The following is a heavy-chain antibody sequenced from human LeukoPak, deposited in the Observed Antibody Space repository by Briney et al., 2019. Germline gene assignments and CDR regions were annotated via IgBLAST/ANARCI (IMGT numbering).Heavy chain of an antibody. CDR3: ARHPRSSSWYLRTLDP. CDR1: GGSISSSSYY. Sequence: PSETLSLTCTVSGGSISSSSYYWGWIRQPPGKGLEWIGSIYYSGSTYYNPSLKSRVTISVGTSKNQFSLKLSSVTAADTAVYYCARHPRSSSWYLRTLDPWGQGTLVTVSS. CDR2: IYYSGST. D-gene: IGHD6-13*01. V-gene: IGHV4-39*01. J-gene: IGHJ5*02.